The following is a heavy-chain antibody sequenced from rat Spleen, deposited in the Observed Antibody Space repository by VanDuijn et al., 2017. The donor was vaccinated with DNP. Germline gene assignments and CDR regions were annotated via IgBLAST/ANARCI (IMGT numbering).Heavy chain of an antibody. Sequence: EVKLVESGGGLVQPGRSLILSCAASGFTFTDYNMAWVRQSPEKGLEWLSSINTDGGSTYYPDSVKGRFTISRDNAKNTQYLQMDSLRSDDTATYYCARASGPRFAYWGQGTLVTVSS. D-gene: IGHD1-4*01. CDR2: INTDGGST. CDR1: GFTFTDYN. CDR3: ARASGPRFAY. J-gene: IGHJ3*01. V-gene: IGHV5S14*01.